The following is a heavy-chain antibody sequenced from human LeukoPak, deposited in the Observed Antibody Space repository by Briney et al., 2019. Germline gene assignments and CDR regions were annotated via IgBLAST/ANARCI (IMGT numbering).Heavy chain of an antibody. CDR1: GFTFSSYS. Sequence: PGGSLRLSCAASGFTFSSYSMNWVRQAPGKGLEWVSYISSSSSTIYYADSVKGRFTISRDNAKNSLYLQMNSLRAEDTAVYYCARAVKSSYFDYWGQGTLVTVSS. CDR2: ISSSSSTI. J-gene: IGHJ4*02. D-gene: IGHD6-19*01. CDR3: ARAVKSSYFDY. V-gene: IGHV3-48*01.